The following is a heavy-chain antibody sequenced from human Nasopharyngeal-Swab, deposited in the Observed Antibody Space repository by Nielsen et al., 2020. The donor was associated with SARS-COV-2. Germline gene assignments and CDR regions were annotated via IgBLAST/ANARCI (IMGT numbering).Heavy chain of an antibody. CDR1: GGSFSGYY. J-gene: IGHJ4*02. CDR2: INHSGST. D-gene: IGHD6-19*01. V-gene: IGHV4-34*01. Sequence: SETLSLTCAVYGGSFSGYYWSWIRQPPGKGLEWIGEINHSGSTNYNPSLKSRVTISVDTSKNQFSLKLSSVTAADTAVYYCARLFLSSSGCDFDYWGQGTLVTVS. CDR3: ARLFLSSSGCDFDY.